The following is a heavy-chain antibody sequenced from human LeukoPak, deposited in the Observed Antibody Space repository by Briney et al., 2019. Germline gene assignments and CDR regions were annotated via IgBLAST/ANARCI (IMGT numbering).Heavy chain of an antibody. J-gene: IGHJ5*02. CDR2: ISYDGSNK. CDR3: AKDVSWNWFDP. Sequence: GGSLRLSCAASGFPFSTYAMHRVRQAPGKGLEWVAVISYDGSNKYYADSVKGRFTISRDNSKNTLYLQMNTLRAEDTAVYYCAKDVSWNWFDPWGQGTLVTVSS. V-gene: IGHV3-30*18. CDR1: GFPFSTYA.